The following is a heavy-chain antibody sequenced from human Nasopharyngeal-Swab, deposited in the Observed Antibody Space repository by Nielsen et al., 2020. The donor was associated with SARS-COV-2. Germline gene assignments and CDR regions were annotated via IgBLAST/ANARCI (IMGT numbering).Heavy chain of an antibody. V-gene: IGHV3-23*01. CDR2: ISGNGGST. Sequence: GGSLRLSCAASGFTFSSYAMSWVRKAPGKGLEWVSAISGNGGSTYYADYVKGRFTISRDNSKNTLYLQMNSLRAEDTAVYYCAKDMEVRYFDWLSPSYYYYGMDVWGQGTTVTVSS. J-gene: IGHJ6*02. D-gene: IGHD3-9*01. CDR3: AKDMEVRYFDWLSPSYYYYGMDV. CDR1: GFTFSSYA.